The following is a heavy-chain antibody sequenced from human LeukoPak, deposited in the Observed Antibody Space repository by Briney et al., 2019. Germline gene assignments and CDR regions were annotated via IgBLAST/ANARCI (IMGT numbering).Heavy chain of an antibody. CDR3: ARVVASTNDAFDI. V-gene: IGHV4-39*07. CDR1: GGSISSSSYY. CDR2: IYYSGST. J-gene: IGHJ3*02. Sequence: NPSETLSLTCTVSGGSISSSSYYWGWIRQPPGKGLEWIGSIYYSGSTNYNPSLKSRVTISVDTSKNQFSLKLSSVTAADTAVYYCARVVASTNDAFDIWGQGTMVTVSS. D-gene: IGHD3-3*02.